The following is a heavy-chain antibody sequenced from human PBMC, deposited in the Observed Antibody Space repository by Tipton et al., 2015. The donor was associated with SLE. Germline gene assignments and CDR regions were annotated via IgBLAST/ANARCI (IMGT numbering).Heavy chain of an antibody. D-gene: IGHD5-12*01. V-gene: IGHV4-39*07. CDR1: GASISSGGYY. J-gene: IGHJ4*02. CDR2: FYYGKST. Sequence: TLSLTCTVSGASISSGGYYWGWIRQPPGKGLEWIGSFYYGKSTFYNPSLKSRVTISVDTSTNRLSLQLSSVTAADTALYYCARLISAYDCNFDYWGQGTLVTVSS. CDR3: ARLISAYDCNFDY.